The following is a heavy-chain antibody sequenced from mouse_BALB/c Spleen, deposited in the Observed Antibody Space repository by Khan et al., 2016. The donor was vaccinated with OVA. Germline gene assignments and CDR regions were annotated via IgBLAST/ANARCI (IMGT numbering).Heavy chain of an antibody. CDR2: IYPGISDT. CDR3: TRSYDSFYFDY. D-gene: IGHD2-4*01. J-gene: IGHJ2*01. CDR1: GYSFTSYW. V-gene: IGHV1-5*01. Sequence: EVQLQESGTVLARPGTSVKMSCKASGYSFTSYWMHWVKQRPGQGLEWIGAIYPGISDTRYNQKFKGKAKLTAGTSASTVSMEFSSLTNEDSAVYYCTRSYDSFYFDYWGQGSTLAVSS.